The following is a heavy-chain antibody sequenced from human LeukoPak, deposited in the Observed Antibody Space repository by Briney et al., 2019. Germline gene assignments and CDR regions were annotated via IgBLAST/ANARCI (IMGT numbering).Heavy chain of an antibody. V-gene: IGHV1-18*01. CDR1: GYTFTSYG. D-gene: IGHD3-9*01. J-gene: IGHJ6*02. Sequence: GASVKVSCKASGYTFTSYGISWVRQAPGQGLEWMGWISAYNGNTNYAQKLQGRVTMTTDTSTSTAYMELRSLRSDDTAVYYCARFWDDILTGGYYGWYYYGMDVWGQGTTVTVSS. CDR3: ARFWDDILTGGYYGWYYYGMDV. CDR2: ISAYNGNT.